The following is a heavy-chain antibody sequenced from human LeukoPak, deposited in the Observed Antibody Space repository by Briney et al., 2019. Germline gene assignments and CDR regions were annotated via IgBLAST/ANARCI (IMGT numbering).Heavy chain of an antibody. CDR2: ISAYNGNT. CDR3: ARDRDYDYYYYMDV. Sequence: GASVKVSCKASGYTFTSYGISWVRQAPGQELEWMGWISAYNGNTNYAQKLQGRVTMTTDTSTSTAYMELRSLRSDDTAVYYCARDRDYDYYYYMDVWGKGTTVTISS. J-gene: IGHJ6*03. CDR1: GYTFTSYG. V-gene: IGHV1-18*01.